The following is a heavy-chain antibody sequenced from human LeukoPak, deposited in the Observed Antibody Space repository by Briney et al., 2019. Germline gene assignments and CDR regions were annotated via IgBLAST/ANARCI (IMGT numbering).Heavy chain of an antibody. CDR1: GGSISSYY. CDR3: ARDLGSSERVVDAFDI. J-gene: IGHJ3*02. D-gene: IGHD6-13*01. V-gene: IGHV4-59*01. Sequence: PSETLSLTCTVSGGSISSYYWSWIRQPPGKGLEWVGYIYYSGSTNYNPSLKSRVTISVDTSKNQFSLKLSSVTAADTAVCYCARDLGSSERVVDAFDIWGQGTMVTVSS. CDR2: IYYSGST.